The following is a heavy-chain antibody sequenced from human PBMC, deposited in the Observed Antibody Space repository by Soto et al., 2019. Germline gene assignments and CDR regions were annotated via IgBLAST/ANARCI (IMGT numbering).Heavy chain of an antibody. CDR3: AAEGQIAAVGTGDYHYSTDV. J-gene: IGHJ6*01. V-gene: IGHV1-58*01. CDR1: GFTLTSSA. Sequence: PVKVSCKASGFTLTSSARQWVRQPRGQRHEWIGWIVVGSGNTNYAQKFQERVTITRDMPTSTAYMELSSLRSEDTAVYYCAAEGQIAAVGTGDYHYSTDVWG. D-gene: IGHD6-13*01. CDR2: IVVGSGNT.